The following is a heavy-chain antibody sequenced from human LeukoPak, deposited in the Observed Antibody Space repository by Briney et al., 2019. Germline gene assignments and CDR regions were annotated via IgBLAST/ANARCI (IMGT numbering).Heavy chain of an antibody. CDR1: GFTFSSYG. V-gene: IGHV3-30*02. Sequence: GGSLRLSCAATGFTFSSYGMHWVRQAPGKGLEWVAFTPSDGSNKYYADSVKGRFTISRDNSKNTLYLQMNSLRPEDTAVYYCAKPRTTAGTLDYFDYWGQGTLVTVSS. CDR3: AKPRTTAGTLDYFDY. CDR2: TPSDGSNK. J-gene: IGHJ4*02. D-gene: IGHD6-19*01.